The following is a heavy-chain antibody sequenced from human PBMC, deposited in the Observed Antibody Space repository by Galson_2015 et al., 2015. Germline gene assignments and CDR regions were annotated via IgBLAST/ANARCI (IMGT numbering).Heavy chain of an antibody. D-gene: IGHD1-1*01. CDR2: ITSSSSTI. J-gene: IGHJ4*02. V-gene: IGHV3-48*01. CDR3: ARTTGTTPPRFDY. CDR1: GFTFSSYS. Sequence: SLRLPCAASGFTFSSYSMNWVRQAPGQRLEWVSYITSSSSTINYADSVKGRFTISKDNAKNTLHLQMNSLRVEDTAVYYCARTTGTTPPRFDYWGQGTLVTVSS.